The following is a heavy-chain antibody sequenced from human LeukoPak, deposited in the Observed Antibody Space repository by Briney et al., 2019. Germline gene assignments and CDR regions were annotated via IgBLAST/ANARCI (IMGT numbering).Heavy chain of an antibody. CDR3: ARDLRRGTFDY. CDR2: IWYDGSNK. CDR1: GFTFSSYG. Sequence: GSLRLSCAASGFTFSSYGMHWVRQAPGKGLEWVAVIWYDGSNKYYADSVKGRFTISRDNSKNTLYLQMNSLRAEDTAVYYCARDLRRGTFDYWGQGTLVTVSS. V-gene: IGHV3-33*01. D-gene: IGHD1-1*01. J-gene: IGHJ4*02.